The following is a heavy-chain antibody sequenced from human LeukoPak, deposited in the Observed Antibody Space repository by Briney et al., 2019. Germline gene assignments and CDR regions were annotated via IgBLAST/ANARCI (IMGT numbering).Heavy chain of an antibody. V-gene: IGHV3-48*01. Sequence: PGGSLRLSCEVTGFTLRTYSMNWVRQAPGKGLEWVSYISSSSNTIYYADSVKGRFTISRDNDKKSLYLQMLSLRAEDSAVYYCANIFSGTYYGTMDVWGRGTTVTVSS. D-gene: IGHD1-26*01. CDR3: ANIFSGTYYGTMDV. J-gene: IGHJ6*03. CDR2: ISSSSNTI. CDR1: GFTLRTYS.